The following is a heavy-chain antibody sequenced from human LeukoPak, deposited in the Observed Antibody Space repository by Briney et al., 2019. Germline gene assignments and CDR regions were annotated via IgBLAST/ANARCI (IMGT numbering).Heavy chain of an antibody. CDR2: IKSKTDGGTT. V-gene: IGHV3-15*06. J-gene: IGHJ6*02. Sequence: GGSLRLSCAASGFNVNNAWMSWVRQAPGKGLEWVGRIKSKTDGGTTNYAAPVKGRFTISRDDSKNTLYLQMNSLKTEDTAVYYCTTSSYYDFSHGMDVWGQGTTVTVSS. D-gene: IGHD3-3*01. CDR1: GFNVNNAW. CDR3: TTSSYYDFSHGMDV.